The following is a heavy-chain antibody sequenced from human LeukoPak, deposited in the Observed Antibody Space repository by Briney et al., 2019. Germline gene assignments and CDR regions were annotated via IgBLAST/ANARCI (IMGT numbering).Heavy chain of an antibody. CDR3: ARDRVLMAYYYMDV. Sequence: GGSLRLSCAASGFTFSSYGMHWVRQAPGKGLEGVAFIRYDGSNKYYADSVKGRFPISRDNSKNTLYLQMNSLRAEDTALYYCARDRVLMAYYYMDVWGKGTTVTVSS. D-gene: IGHD2-8*01. J-gene: IGHJ6*03. CDR2: IRYDGSNK. V-gene: IGHV3-30*02. CDR1: GFTFSSYG.